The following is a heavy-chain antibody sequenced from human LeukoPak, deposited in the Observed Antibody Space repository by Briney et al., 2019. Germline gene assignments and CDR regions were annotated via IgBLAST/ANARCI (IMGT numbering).Heavy chain of an antibody. CDR2: ISGSGGST. CDR3: AKDRGPDYDFWSGYYADNWFDP. J-gene: IGHJ5*02. D-gene: IGHD3-3*01. V-gene: IGHV3-23*01. CDR1: EFTFSSYA. Sequence: PGGSLRLSCAASEFTFSSYAMSWVRQAPGKGLEWVSAISGSGGSTYYADSVKGRFTISRDNSKNTLYLQMNSLRAEDTAVYYCAKDRGPDYDFWSGYYADNWFDPWGQGTLVTVSS.